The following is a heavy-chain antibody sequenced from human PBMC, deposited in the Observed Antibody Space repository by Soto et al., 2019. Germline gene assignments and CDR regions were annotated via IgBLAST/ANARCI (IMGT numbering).Heavy chain of an antibody. Sequence: PSETLSLTCTVSGGSISSSSYYWGWIRQPPGKGLEWIGSIYYSGSTYYNPSLKSRVTISVDTSKNQFSLKLSSVTAADTAVYYCARLARGVIITTFDYWGQGTLVTVSS. J-gene: IGHJ4*02. V-gene: IGHV4-39*01. CDR1: GGSISSSSYY. D-gene: IGHD3-10*01. CDR2: IYYSGST. CDR3: ARLARGVIITTFDY.